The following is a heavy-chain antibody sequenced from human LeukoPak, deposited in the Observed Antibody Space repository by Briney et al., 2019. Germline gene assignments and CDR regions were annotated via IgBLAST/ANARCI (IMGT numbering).Heavy chain of an antibody. CDR2: MSSSTTHI. J-gene: IGHJ4*02. D-gene: IGHD1-1*01. V-gene: IGHV3-21*01. Sequence: GWSLRLSCAASGFTFSLYNMNWVRQAPGKGLEWVASMSSSTTHINYADSVNGRFTISRDNTNNLLFLQMNSVRAEDTAVYYCVTYGSPWNRVDHWGQGTLVTVSS. CDR1: GFTFSLYN. CDR3: VTYGSPWNRVDH.